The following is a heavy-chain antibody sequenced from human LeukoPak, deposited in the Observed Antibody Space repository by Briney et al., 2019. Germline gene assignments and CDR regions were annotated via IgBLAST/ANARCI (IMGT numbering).Heavy chain of an antibody. CDR3: ARDGYNLRGYYYYYMDV. J-gene: IGHJ6*03. CDR2: IYTSGST. Sequence: SETLSLTCTVSGGSISSYYWSWIRQPAGKGLEWIGRIYTSGSTSYNPSLKSRVTMSVDTSKNQFSLKLSSVTAADTAAYYCARDGYNLRGYYYYYMDVWGKGTTVTVSS. CDR1: GGSISSYY. V-gene: IGHV4-4*07. D-gene: IGHD5-24*01.